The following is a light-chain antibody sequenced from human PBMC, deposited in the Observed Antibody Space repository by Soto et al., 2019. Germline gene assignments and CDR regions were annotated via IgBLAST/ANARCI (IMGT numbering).Light chain of an antibody. J-gene: IGLJ1*01. V-gene: IGLV2-11*01. CDR2: DVS. CDR1: STDVGGYNY. Sequence: QPVLTQPRSVSGTPLQSVTISCTGTSTDVGGYNYVSWYQQHPGKVPKLMLYDVSKRPSGVPDRFSGSKSGNTASLTISGLQADDEADYYCCSYAGRDTLYVFGSGTKVTVL. CDR3: CSYAGRDTLYV.